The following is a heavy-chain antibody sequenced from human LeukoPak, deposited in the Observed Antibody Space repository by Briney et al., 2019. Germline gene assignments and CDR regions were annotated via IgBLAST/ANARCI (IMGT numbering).Heavy chain of an antibody. CDR2: ISYDGSNK. V-gene: IGHV3-30-3*01. CDR1: GFTFSSYA. CDR3: AREPPYDFWSGFKYYYYGMDV. Sequence: TGRSLRLSCAASGFTFSSYAMHWVRQAPGKGLEWVAVISYDGSNKYYADSVKGRFTISRDNSKNTLYLQMNSLRAEDTAVYYCAREPPYDFWSGFKYYYYGMDVWGQGTTVTVSS. D-gene: IGHD3-3*01. J-gene: IGHJ6*02.